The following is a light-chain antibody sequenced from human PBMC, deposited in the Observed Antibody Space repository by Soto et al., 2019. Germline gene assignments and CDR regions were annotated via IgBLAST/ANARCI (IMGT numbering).Light chain of an antibody. CDR2: WAS. V-gene: IGKV4-1*01. Sequence: DIVMTQSPDSLTVSLGERATINCKSSQSILASTNNKNYLAWYQQKPGQPPKLITYWASTRESGVPDRFSASGSGTDFPLTISSLQAEDVAVYYCQQYFSTPPTFGGGTKVEI. J-gene: IGKJ4*01. CDR1: QSILASTNNKNY. CDR3: QQYFSTPPT.